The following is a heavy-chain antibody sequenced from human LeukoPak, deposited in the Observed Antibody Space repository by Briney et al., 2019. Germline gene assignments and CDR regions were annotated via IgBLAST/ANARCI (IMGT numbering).Heavy chain of an antibody. Sequence: SETLSLTCTVTGGSISSYYWSWIRQPAGKGLQWIGRIYSSGSTNYNPSLKSRVTMSVDTSKNQFSLRLSSVTAADTAVYYCARVGHLTNNWFDPWGQGSLVSVSS. CDR3: ARVGHLTNNWFDP. CDR2: IYSSGST. CDR1: GGSISSYY. D-gene: IGHD4-11*01. J-gene: IGHJ5*02. V-gene: IGHV4-4*07.